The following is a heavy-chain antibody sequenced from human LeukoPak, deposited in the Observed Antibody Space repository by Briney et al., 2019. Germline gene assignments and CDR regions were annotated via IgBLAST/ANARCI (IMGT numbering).Heavy chain of an antibody. CDR1: GFTFNSYA. J-gene: IGHJ4*02. CDR3: ASILHSGSFYPPY. Sequence: PGGSLRLSCAASGFTFNSYAMHWVRQAPGKGLEWVTFISYHGNNKYYADSVKGRFTISRDNSKNTLHLQMDSLRAEDTAVYYCASILHSGSFYPPYWGQGTLVTVSS. D-gene: IGHD1-26*01. V-gene: IGHV3-30-3*01. CDR2: ISYHGNNK.